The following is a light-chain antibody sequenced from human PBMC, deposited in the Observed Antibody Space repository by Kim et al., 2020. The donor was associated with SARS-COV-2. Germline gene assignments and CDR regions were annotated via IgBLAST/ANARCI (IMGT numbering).Light chain of an antibody. CDR3: SSYTSSSTYV. V-gene: IGLV2-14*03. CDR1: SSDVTGYNY. Sequence: GQPITISFTGTSSDVTGYNYVSWYQQHPGKAPKLMIYDVSNRPSGFSNRFSGSKSGNTASLTISGLQAEDEADYYCSSYTSSSTYVFGTGTKVTVL. CDR2: DVS. J-gene: IGLJ1*01.